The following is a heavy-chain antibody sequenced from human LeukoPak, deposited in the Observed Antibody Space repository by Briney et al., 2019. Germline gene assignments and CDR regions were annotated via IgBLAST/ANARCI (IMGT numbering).Heavy chain of an antibody. Sequence: KPGGSLRLSCAASGFTFSSYSMNWVRQAPGKGLEWVSSISSSSSYIYYADSVKGRFTISRDNAKNSLYLRMNSLRAEDTAVYYCANLVYCSGGSCYPTFDAFDIWGQGTMVTVSS. J-gene: IGHJ3*02. CDR2: ISSSSSYI. CDR1: GFTFSSYS. CDR3: ANLVYCSGGSCYPTFDAFDI. V-gene: IGHV3-21*01. D-gene: IGHD2-15*01.